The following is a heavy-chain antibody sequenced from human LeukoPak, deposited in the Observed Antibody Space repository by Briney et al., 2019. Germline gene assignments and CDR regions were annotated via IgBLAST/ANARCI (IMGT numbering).Heavy chain of an antibody. V-gene: IGHV3-48*03. Sequence: GGSLRLSCAASGFTFSSYEMNWVRHAPGKGLEWVSYINSSGSTIYYADSVKGRFTISRDNAKNLLYLQMNSLRAEDTAVYYCARESRSSGWDYFDYWGQGTPVTVSS. D-gene: IGHD6-19*01. CDR3: ARESRSSGWDYFDY. CDR2: INSSGSTI. CDR1: GFTFSSYE. J-gene: IGHJ4*02.